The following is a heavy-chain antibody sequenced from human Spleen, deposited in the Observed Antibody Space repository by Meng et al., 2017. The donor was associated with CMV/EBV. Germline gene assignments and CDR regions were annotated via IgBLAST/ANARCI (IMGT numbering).Heavy chain of an antibody. V-gene: IGHV4-34*01. Sequence: VQLQQWGAGLLKPSETLSLPCAVYGGSFSGYYWSWIRQPPGKGLEWIGEINHSGSTNYNPSLKSRVTISVDTSKNQFSLKLSSVTAADTAVYYCARGLNIVVVPAAMGYNWFDPWGQGTLVTVSS. CDR3: ARGLNIVVVPAAMGYNWFDP. D-gene: IGHD2-2*01. J-gene: IGHJ5*02. CDR1: GGSFSGYY. CDR2: INHSGST.